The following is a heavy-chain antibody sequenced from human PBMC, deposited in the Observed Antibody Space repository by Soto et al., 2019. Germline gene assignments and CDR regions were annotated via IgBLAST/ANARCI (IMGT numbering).Heavy chain of an antibody. J-gene: IGHJ6*02. CDR2: IIPIFGTA. Sequence: QVQLVQSGAEVKKPGSSVKVSCKASGGTFSSYAISWVRQAPGQGLEWMGGIIPIFGTANYAQKFQGRVTITADESTSTAYMELSSLRYEDTAVYYCARDPVGITGTTGYYYYYGMDVWGQGTTVTVSS. D-gene: IGHD1-7*01. CDR1: GGTFSSYA. CDR3: ARDPVGITGTTGYYYYYGMDV. V-gene: IGHV1-69*01.